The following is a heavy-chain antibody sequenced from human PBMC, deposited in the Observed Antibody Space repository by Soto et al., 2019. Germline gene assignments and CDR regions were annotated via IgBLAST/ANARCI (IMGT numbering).Heavy chain of an antibody. J-gene: IGHJ6*02. D-gene: IGHD3-16*01. Sequence: QVQLVQSGDEMKKPGASGGVSCKAFGSIFVNYGFAWVRQAPGQGLEWMGWISPYTGDTHSASKVQGRLTMTTDTSTSTAYMDLGSLTSDDTAVYYCAMVDNYVTPTPQDVWGQGTTVTVSS. CDR1: GSIFVNYG. V-gene: IGHV1-18*01. CDR3: AMVDNYVTPTPQDV. CDR2: ISPYTGDT.